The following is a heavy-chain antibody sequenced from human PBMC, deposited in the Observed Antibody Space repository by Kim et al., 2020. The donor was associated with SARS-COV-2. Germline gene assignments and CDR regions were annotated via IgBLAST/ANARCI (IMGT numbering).Heavy chain of an antibody. D-gene: IGHD3-10*01. CDR3: AKDQTTSGNWFDS. V-gene: IGHV3-23*01. J-gene: IGHJ5*01. CDR1: GFTFTSYS. CDR2: ISGSGTST. Sequence: GGSLRLSCAASGFTFTSYSMSWVRQAPGGGLEWVSAISGSGTSTYYANSVKGRFTISRDSARNTLFRQMNSLTAEDTARYYCAKDQTTSGNWFDSWGQGTLVTVSS.